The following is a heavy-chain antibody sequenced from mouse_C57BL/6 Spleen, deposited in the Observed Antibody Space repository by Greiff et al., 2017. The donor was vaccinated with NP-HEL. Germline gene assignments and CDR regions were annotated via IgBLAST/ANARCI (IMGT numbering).Heavy chain of an antibody. CDR3: AREGVYYYGSSSAWFAY. CDR1: GYAFSSSW. J-gene: IGHJ3*01. CDR2: IYPGDGDT. V-gene: IGHV1-82*01. D-gene: IGHD1-1*01. Sequence: QVHVKQSGPELVKPGASVKISCKASGYAFSSSWMNWVKQRPGKGLEWIGRIYPGDGDTNYNGKFKGKATLTADKSSSTAYMQLSSLTSEDSAVYFCAREGVYYYGSSSAWFAYWGQGTLVTVSA.